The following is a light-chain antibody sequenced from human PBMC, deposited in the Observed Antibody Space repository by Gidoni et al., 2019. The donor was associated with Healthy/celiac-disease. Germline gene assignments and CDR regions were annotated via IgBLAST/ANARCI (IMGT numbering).Light chain of an antibody. Sequence: DIQLTQSPSFLSASVGDRGTITFRASQGISSYLAWYQQKPGKAPKLLIYAASTLQSGVPSRFSGSGSGTEFTLTISSLQPEDFATYYGQQLNSYSLFGGGTKVEIK. J-gene: IGKJ4*01. CDR3: QQLNSYSL. CDR1: QGISSY. V-gene: IGKV1-9*01. CDR2: AAS.